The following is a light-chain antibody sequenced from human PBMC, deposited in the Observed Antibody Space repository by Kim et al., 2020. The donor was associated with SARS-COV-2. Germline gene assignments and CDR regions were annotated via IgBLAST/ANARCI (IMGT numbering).Light chain of an antibody. J-gene: IGKJ4*01. V-gene: IGKV1-9*01. Sequence: SSVGDTVTITCRASQGISSNLAWYQQRPGKAPSLLIYSAFTLHSGVPSRFSGSGSGTDFTLTITSLQPEDFATYHCQQHHSFPLTFGGGTKVDIK. CDR3: QQHHSFPLT. CDR2: SAF. CDR1: QGISSN.